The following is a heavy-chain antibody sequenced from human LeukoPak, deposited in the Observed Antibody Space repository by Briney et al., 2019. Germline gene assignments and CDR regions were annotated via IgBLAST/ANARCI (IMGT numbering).Heavy chain of an antibody. CDR2: INPNSGGT. CDR3: ARGVNYYGSGSYHFDY. D-gene: IGHD3-10*01. CDR1: GYTFTGYY. Sequence: ASVKVSCKASGYTFTGYYIHWVRQSPGQGLEWMGWINPNSGGTNYAQKFQGRVTMTRDTSISTAYMELSRLRSDDTAVYYCARGVNYYGSGSYHFDYWGQGTRVTVSS. V-gene: IGHV1-2*02. J-gene: IGHJ4*02.